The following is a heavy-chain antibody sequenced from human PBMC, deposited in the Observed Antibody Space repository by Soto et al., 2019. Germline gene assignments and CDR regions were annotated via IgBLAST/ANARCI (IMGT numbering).Heavy chain of an antibody. D-gene: IGHD1-26*01. V-gene: IGHV3-9*01. Sequence: GGSLRLSCTASGFTFDDYAMHWVRQPPGKGLEWVSGIGWNSGSIGYADSVKARFTISRDNGKNLLYLQMNRLIPEDTAFYYCAKDISGRGSFYYYFGMDVWGQGTTVTVSS. CDR3: AKDISGRGSFYYYFGMDV. J-gene: IGHJ6*02. CDR2: IGWNSGSI. CDR1: GFTFDDYA.